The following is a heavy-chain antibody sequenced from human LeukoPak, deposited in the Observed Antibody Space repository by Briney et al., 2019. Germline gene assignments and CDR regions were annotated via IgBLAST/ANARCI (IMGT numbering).Heavy chain of an antibody. J-gene: IGHJ6*02. D-gene: IGHD2-21*01. V-gene: IGHV4-34*01. CDR1: GGSISSYY. CDR3: ARDSGYYGMDV. CDR2: INHSGST. Sequence: ASETLSLTCTVSGGSISSYYWSWIRQPPGKGLEWIGEINHSGSTNYNPSLKSRVTISVDTSKNQFSLKLSSVTAADTAVYYCARDSGYYGMDVWGQGTTVTVSS.